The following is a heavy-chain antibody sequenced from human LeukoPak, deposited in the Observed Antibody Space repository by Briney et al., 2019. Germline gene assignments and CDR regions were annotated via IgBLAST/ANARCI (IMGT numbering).Heavy chain of an antibody. Sequence: ASVKVSCKASGYTFTSYDINWVRQATGQGLEWMGWMNPNSGNTGYAQKFQGRVTMTRDTSTSTVYMEPSSLRSEDTAVYYCARDAGSSYVLDYWGQGTLVTVSS. CDR3: ARDAGSSYVLDY. CDR1: GYTFTSYD. D-gene: IGHD6-13*01. V-gene: IGHV1-8*01. CDR2: MNPNSGNT. J-gene: IGHJ4*02.